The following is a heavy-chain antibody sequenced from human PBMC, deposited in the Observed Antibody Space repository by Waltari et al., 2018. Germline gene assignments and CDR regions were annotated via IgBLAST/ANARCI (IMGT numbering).Heavy chain of an antibody. D-gene: IGHD4-17*01. CDR2: VFYTGTT. V-gene: IGHV4-59*13. CDR1: GCSTSSYY. CDR3: ARENPYGHTYFYMDV. J-gene: IGHJ6*03. Sequence: QVQLQESGPRLMRPSEHLSLTCAISGCSTSSYYWSWVRRLPDKGLEWIGYVFYTGTTSYSPSLKSRVSISVDRSKNQVSLTLTSVTAADTATYYCARENPYGHTYFYMDVWGKGTTVTVSS.